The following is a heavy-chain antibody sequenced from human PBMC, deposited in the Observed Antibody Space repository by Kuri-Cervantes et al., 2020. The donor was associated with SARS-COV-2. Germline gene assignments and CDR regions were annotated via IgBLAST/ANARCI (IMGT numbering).Heavy chain of an antibody. J-gene: IGHJ4*02. CDR2: IKSKTDGGTT. CDR1: GFTFCNAW. D-gene: IGHD3-3*01. Sequence: GESLQISCAASGFTFCNAWMSWVRQAPGKGLEWVGRIKSKTDGGTTDYAAPVKGRFTISRDDSKNTLYLQINSLKTEDTVVYYCTTDIYYEFWSRYYPNLDYWGQGTLVTVSS. CDR3: TTDIYYEFWSRYYPNLDY. V-gene: IGHV3-15*01.